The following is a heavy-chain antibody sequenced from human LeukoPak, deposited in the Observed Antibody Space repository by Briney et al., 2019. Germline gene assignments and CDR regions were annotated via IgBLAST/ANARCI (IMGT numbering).Heavy chain of an antibody. Sequence: GGSLRLSCAASGFTFSSYAMSWVRQAPGKGLEWVSAISGSGGSTYYADSVKGRFTISRDNSKNTLYLQMNSLRAEDTAVYYCAKCYDFWSGYSVYYYYMDVWGKGTTVTVSS. V-gene: IGHV3-23*01. CDR2: ISGSGGST. J-gene: IGHJ6*03. CDR1: GFTFSSYA. CDR3: AKCYDFWSGYSVYYYYMDV. D-gene: IGHD3-3*01.